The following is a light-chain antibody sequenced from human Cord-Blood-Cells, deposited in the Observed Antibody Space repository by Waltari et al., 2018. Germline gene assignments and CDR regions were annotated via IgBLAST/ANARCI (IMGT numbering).Light chain of an antibody. V-gene: IGLV2-14*01. CDR2: DVS. Sequence: LNQPCPRSWSPGTADNIPCPGTHRCVGGYYFVPRYQQHPGKAPKLMIYDVSNRPSGVSNRFSGSKSGNTASLTISGLQAEDEADYYCSSYTSSSNVVFGGGTKLTVL. CDR3: SSYTSSSNVV. CDR1: HRCVGGYYF. J-gene: IGLJ2*01.